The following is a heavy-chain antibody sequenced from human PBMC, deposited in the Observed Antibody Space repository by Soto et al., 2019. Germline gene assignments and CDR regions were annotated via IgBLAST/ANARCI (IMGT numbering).Heavy chain of an antibody. V-gene: IGHV3-33*01. D-gene: IGHD6-19*01. J-gene: IGHJ3*02. CDR1: GFTLSSYD. CDR3: ARGFFFGYSSGRHHDGFDI. Sequence: GGSLRLSCAASGFTLSSYDMHWVRQAPGKGLEWVAIMWYDGDTKYYGDSLEGRFSISRDNSENTLHLQMNSLRAEDTAVYYCARGFFFGYSSGRHHDGFDIWGQGTLVTVSS. CDR2: MWYDGDTK.